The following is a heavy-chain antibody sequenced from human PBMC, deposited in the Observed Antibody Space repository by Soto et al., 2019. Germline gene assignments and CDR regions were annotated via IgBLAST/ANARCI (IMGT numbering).Heavy chain of an antibody. Sequence: PGGSLRLSCAASGFTFSSYEMNWVRQAPGKGLEWVSYISSSGSTIYYADSVKGRFTISRDNAKNSLYLQMNSLRAEDTAVYYCARGAGEPSYLTGTTSDAFDIWGQGTMVTVSS. V-gene: IGHV3-48*03. CDR3: ARGAGEPSYLTGTTSDAFDI. J-gene: IGHJ3*02. D-gene: IGHD1-20*01. CDR1: GFTFSSYE. CDR2: ISSSGSTI.